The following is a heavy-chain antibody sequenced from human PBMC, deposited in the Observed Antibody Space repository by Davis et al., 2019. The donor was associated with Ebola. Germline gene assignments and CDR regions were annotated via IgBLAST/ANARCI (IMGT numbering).Heavy chain of an antibody. CDR3: ARGNYAEAAFDV. CDR2: MYYSGNA. J-gene: IGHJ3*01. V-gene: IGHV4-39*01. Sequence: PSETLSLTCNVSGGSISSSYSFWGWIRQPPGMGLEWIGNMYYSGNAYYDPSLKIRATISVDASKNQFFLTLMSVTATDTAVYYCARGNYAEAAFDVWGQGTVVTVSS. CDR1: GGSISSSYSF. D-gene: IGHD4-11*01.